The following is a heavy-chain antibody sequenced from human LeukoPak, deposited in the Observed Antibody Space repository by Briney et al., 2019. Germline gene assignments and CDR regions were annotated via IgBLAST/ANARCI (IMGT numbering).Heavy chain of an antibody. CDR3: ARRRYVDPYLDT. V-gene: IGHV5-51*01. J-gene: IGHJ4*02. CDR1: EYDFANYW. D-gene: IGHD3-16*01. Sequence: GEPLKISCKGPEYDFANYWIGWVRQVPGGGLEWMGIVYPTDSTIHYSPSFQGRVTISTDRSVSTAYLQWTRLKASDSAMYFCARRRYVDPYLDTWGQGTLVTVSS. CDR2: VYPTDSTI.